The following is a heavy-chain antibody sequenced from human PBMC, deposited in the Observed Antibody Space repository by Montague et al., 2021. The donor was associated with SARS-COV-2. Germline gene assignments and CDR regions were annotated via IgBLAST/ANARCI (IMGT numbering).Heavy chain of an antibody. CDR3: AGAVSVRRAVNWFDP. Sequence: SETLSLTCTVSGGSMSDHYWAWIRQPPGKGLEWLAYIYYSGGINSNASLKSRVTMSVDTSKNQFSVKLTSVTAADTAVYYCAGAVSVRRAVNWFDPWGQGTLVTASS. V-gene: IGHV4-59*11. CDR2: IYYSGGI. D-gene: IGHD3-10*01. CDR1: GGSMSDHY. J-gene: IGHJ5*02.